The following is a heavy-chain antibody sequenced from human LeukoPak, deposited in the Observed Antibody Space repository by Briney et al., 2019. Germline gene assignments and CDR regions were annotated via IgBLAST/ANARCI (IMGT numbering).Heavy chain of an antibody. Sequence: GASVKVSCKASGYTFTSYAMNWVRQAPGQGLEWMGRINTNTGNPTYAQGFTGRFVFSLDTSVSTAHLQISSLKAEDTAVYYCARAPNYYDSSGYYSLWFDPWGQGTLVTVSS. CDR1: GYTFTSYA. D-gene: IGHD3-22*01. J-gene: IGHJ5*02. CDR3: ARAPNYYDSSGYYSLWFDP. CDR2: INTNTGNP. V-gene: IGHV7-4-1*02.